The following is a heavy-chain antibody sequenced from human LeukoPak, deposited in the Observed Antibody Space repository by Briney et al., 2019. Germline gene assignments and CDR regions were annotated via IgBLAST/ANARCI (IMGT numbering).Heavy chain of an antibody. CDR1: GFTFDDYT. CDR3: AREGRFVGAAAGAWTKSYYYYMDV. J-gene: IGHJ6*03. Sequence: GGSLRLSCAASGFTFDDYTMHWVRQAPGKGLEWVSLITWDGGSTYYADSVKGRFTISRDNAKNSLYLQMNSLRAEDTAVYYCAREGRFVGAAAGAWTKSYYYYMDVWGKGTTVTVSS. CDR2: ITWDGGST. V-gene: IGHV3-43*01. D-gene: IGHD6-13*01.